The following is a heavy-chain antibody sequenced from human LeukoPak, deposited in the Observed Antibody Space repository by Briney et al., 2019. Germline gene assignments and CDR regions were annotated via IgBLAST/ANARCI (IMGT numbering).Heavy chain of an antibody. CDR1: GFTFSSYA. CDR3: AKSPTVDAAFDI. Sequence: GGSLRLSCAASGFTFSSYAMNWVRQAPGKGLEWVSGIGYTGDSTFYADSVKGRFTVSRDSSKNTLFLHMNSPRAEDTALYYCAKSPTVDAAFDIRGQGTMVTVSS. V-gene: IGHV3-23*01. J-gene: IGHJ3*02. D-gene: IGHD4-23*01. CDR2: IGYTGDST.